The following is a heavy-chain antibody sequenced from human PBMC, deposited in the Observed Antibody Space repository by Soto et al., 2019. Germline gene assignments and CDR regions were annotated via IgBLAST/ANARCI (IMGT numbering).Heavy chain of an antibody. CDR1: GGSMRRSNW. Sequence: SETRFLTCAVSGGSMRRSNWWSWGRQPPGKGLEWIGEIYHSGSTNYNPSLKSRVTISVDKSKNQFSLKLSSVTAADTAVYYCAGRGGYRDSDYYYGMDVWGQGTTVT. D-gene: IGHD4-17*01. CDR2: IYHSGST. J-gene: IGHJ6*02. CDR3: AGRGGYRDSDYYYGMDV. V-gene: IGHV4-4*02.